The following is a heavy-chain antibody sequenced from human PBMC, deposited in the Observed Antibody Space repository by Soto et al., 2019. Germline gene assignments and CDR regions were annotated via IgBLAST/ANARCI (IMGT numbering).Heavy chain of an antibody. J-gene: IGHJ4*02. V-gene: IGHV3-23*01. CDR3: AKVHGSGSYNNFPDY. D-gene: IGHD3-10*01. Sequence: EVQLLESGGGLVQPGWSLGLSCAASGFPFSSYAMTWVRQAPGKGLEWVSLISGSGGSTYYADSVKGRFTISRDNSRDTLYLQMNSLRAEDTAVYYCAKVHGSGSYNNFPDYWGQGTLVPVSS. CDR2: ISGSGGST. CDR1: GFPFSSYA.